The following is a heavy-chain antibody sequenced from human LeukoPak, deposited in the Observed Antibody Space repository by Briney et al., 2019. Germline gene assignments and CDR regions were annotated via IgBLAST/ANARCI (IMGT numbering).Heavy chain of an antibody. Sequence: ASVKVSCKASGYTFTSYGISWVRQAPGQGLEWMGWISAYNGNTNYAQKLQGRVTMTRDMSTSTVYMELSSLRSEDTAVYYCARDLYSSSSVVDYYYYMDVWGKGTTVTVSS. D-gene: IGHD6-6*01. CDR1: GYTFTSYG. CDR2: ISAYNGNT. V-gene: IGHV1-18*01. J-gene: IGHJ6*03. CDR3: ARDLYSSSSVVDYYYYMDV.